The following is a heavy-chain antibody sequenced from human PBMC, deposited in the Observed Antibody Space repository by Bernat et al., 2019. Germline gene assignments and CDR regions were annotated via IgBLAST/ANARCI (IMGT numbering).Heavy chain of an antibody. CDR3: ARDYYGSGSYYPYDAFDI. Sequence: QVQLVESGGGVVQPGRSLRLSCAASGFTFSSYGMHWVRQAPGKGLEWVAVISYDGSNKYYADSVKGRFTISRDNSKNTLYLQMNSLRAEDTAVYYCARDYYGSGSYYPYDAFDIWGQGTMVTVSS. V-gene: IGHV3-30*03. CDR2: ISYDGSNK. J-gene: IGHJ3*02. CDR1: GFTFSSYG. D-gene: IGHD3-10*01.